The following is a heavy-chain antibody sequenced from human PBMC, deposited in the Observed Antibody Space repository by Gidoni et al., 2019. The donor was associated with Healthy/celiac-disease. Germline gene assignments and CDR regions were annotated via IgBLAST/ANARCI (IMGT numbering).Heavy chain of an antibody. Sequence: EVQLVESGGGLVQPGGSLRLSCAASGFTVSRHYMSWVRQAPGKGLEVVSVIYSGGSTYYADSVKGRFTISRDNSKNTLYLQMNSLRAEDTAVYYCARTLMTTVYFDYWGQGTLVTVSS. CDR2: IYSGGST. D-gene: IGHD4-17*01. CDR1: GFTVSRHY. CDR3: ARTLMTTVYFDY. V-gene: IGHV3-66*02. J-gene: IGHJ4*02.